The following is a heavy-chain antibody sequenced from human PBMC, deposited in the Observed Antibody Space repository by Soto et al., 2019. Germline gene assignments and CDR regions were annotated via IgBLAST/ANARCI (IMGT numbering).Heavy chain of an antibody. D-gene: IGHD3-22*01. CDR2: ISGRGDDT. CDR3: ARAQPTYSSSYFDY. CDR1: GFTFSSYA. Sequence: PGGSLRLSCAASGFTFSSYARSWVCQAPGKGLEWVSTISGRGDDTYYTDSVKGRFTISRDNSKNTLYVHMNSLRAEDTAVYYCARAQPTYSSSYFDYWGQGTLVTVSS. V-gene: IGHV3-23*01. J-gene: IGHJ4*02.